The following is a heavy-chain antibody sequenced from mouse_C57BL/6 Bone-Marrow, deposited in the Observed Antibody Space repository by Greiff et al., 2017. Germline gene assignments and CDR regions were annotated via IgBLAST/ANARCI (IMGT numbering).Heavy chain of an antibody. J-gene: IGHJ1*03. Sequence: QVQLQQPGAELVQPGASVKLSCKASGYTFTTYWMQWVKQRPGQGLEWIGEIDPSDSYTNYNQNFKGKATLTVDTSSSTAYMQLSSLTSEDSAVYYCAKSPDGYPWYFDVWGTGTTVTVSS. CDR3: AKSPDGYPWYFDV. CDR1: GYTFTTYW. V-gene: IGHV1-50*01. CDR2: IDPSDSYT. D-gene: IGHD2-3*01.